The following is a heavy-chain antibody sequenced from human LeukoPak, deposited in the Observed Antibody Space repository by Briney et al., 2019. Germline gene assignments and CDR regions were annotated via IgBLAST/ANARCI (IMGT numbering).Heavy chain of an antibody. CDR1: GFTFSSYA. J-gene: IGHJ4*02. Sequence: PGGSLRLSCAASGFTFSSYAMSWVRQAPGKGLEWVSAISGSCGSTYYADSVKGRFTISRDNSKNTLYLQMNSLRAEDTAVYYCAKDLDIVVVPAAVYFDYWGQGTLVTVSS. V-gene: IGHV3-23*01. D-gene: IGHD2-2*03. CDR3: AKDLDIVVVPAAVYFDY. CDR2: ISGSCGST.